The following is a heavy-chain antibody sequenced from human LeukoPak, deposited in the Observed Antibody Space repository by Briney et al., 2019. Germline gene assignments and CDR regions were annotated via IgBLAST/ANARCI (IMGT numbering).Heavy chain of an antibody. Sequence: SLRLSCAASGFTFDDYAMHWVRQAPGKGLEWVSGISWNSGSIGYADSVKGRFTISRDNAKSSLYLQMNSLRAEDTALYYCAKAVPQYYDFWSGPAGDYYGMDVWGQGTTVTVSS. CDR1: GFTFDDYA. D-gene: IGHD3-3*01. V-gene: IGHV3-9*01. CDR2: ISWNSGSI. J-gene: IGHJ6*02. CDR3: AKAVPQYYDFWSGPAGDYYGMDV.